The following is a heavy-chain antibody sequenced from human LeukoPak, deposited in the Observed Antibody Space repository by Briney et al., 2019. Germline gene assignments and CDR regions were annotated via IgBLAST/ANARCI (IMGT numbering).Heavy chain of an antibody. D-gene: IGHD6-13*01. CDR2: ISYSGNT. Sequence: SETLSLSCTVSGGSISSYYWSWIRQPPGKGLEWIGYISYSGNTNYNPSLKSRVTISVDTSKNQFSLKLSSVTAADTAVYYCARQGGYIAPLALWGQGTLVTISA. CDR1: GGSISSYY. CDR3: ARQGGYIAPLAL. J-gene: IGHJ4*02. V-gene: IGHV4-59*08.